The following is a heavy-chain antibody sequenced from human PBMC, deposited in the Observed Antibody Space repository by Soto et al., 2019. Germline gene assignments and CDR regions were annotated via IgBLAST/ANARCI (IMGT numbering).Heavy chain of an antibody. CDR1: GFTFSSYA. CDR3: AKDRRGSYHLYYFDY. CDR2: ISGSGGST. J-gene: IGHJ4*02. V-gene: IGHV3-23*01. Sequence: RLSCAASGFTFSSYAMSWVRQAPGKGLEWVSAISGSGGSTYYADSVKGRFTISRDNSKNTLYLQMNSLRAEDTAVYYCAKDRRGSYHLYYFDYWGQGTLVTVSS. D-gene: IGHD1-26*01.